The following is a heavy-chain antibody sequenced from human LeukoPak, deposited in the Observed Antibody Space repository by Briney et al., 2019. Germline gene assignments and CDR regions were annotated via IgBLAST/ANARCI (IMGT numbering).Heavy chain of an antibody. CDR2: ISAYNGNT. V-gene: IGHV1-18*01. Sequence: GASVKVSCKASGYTFTSYGISWVRQAPGQGLEWMGWISAYNGNTNYAQKLQGRVTMTTDTSTSTAYMELRSLRSDDTAVYYCARDSPGIFGHTSKFDPWGQGILVTVSS. CDR1: GYTFTSYG. D-gene: IGHD3-3*01. J-gene: IGHJ5*02. CDR3: ARDSPGIFGHTSKFDP.